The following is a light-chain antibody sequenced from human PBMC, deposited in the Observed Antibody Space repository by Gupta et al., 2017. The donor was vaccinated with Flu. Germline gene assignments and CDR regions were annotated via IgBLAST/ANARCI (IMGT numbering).Light chain of an antibody. V-gene: IGLV1-51*01. CDR2: DDN. Sequence: VTTASSGSSSNTGSNYVSWYQQHPGTAPNLLIYDDNKRPSGSPDRFSGSKSGTSATLGIAGLQTGDEADYYCGTWDNGRSVAWVFGGGTKLTVL. CDR3: GTWDNGRSVAWV. CDR1: SSNTGSNY. J-gene: IGLJ3*02.